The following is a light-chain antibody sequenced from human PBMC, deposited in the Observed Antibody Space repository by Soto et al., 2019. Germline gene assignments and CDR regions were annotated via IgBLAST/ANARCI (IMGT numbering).Light chain of an antibody. CDR3: QYYNSYPYT. CDR2: KAS. V-gene: IGKV1-5*03. J-gene: IGKJ2*01. CDR1: QTISNW. Sequence: DIQMTQSPSTLSASVGDRVTITCRASQTISNWLAWYQQRPGKAPNLLIYKASSLESGVSSRFSGSGFGTEFTLTISSLQPDDFATYYCQYYNSYPYTFGQGTKLEIK.